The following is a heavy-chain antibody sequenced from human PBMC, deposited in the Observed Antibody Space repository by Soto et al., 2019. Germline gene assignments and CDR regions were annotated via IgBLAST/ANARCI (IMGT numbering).Heavy chain of an antibody. V-gene: IGHV3-33*01. D-gene: IGHD6-13*01. J-gene: IGHJ4*02. CDR2: IWEYGSKK. CDR3: ARERGMIVRSQTIHSWIDY. CDR1: GFTFSRYG. Sequence: VQLVESGGGVVQPGRSLRLSCAASGFTFSRYGMHWVRQAPGKGLEWVALIWEYGSKKYYADSVKGRFTISRDNSNNTLYMQLKSLRAEYPAIYFCARERGMIVRSQTIHSWIDYWGQGRLVTV.